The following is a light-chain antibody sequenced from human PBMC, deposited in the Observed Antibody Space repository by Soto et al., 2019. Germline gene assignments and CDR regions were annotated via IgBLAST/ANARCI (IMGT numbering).Light chain of an antibody. CDR2: GAS. CDR3: QQYGISLYT. V-gene: IGKV3-20*01. Sequence: EIVLTQSPGTLSLSPGERATLSCRASQSVSSSYLAWYQQKPGQAPRLLIYGASSRATGIPDRFSGSGSRTDFTLTISRLESEDFAVYYCQQYGISLYTFGQGTKLEIK. J-gene: IGKJ2*01. CDR1: QSVSSSY.